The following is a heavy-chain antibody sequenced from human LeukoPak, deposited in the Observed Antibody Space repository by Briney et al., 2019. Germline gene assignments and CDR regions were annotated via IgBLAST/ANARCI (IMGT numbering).Heavy chain of an antibody. CDR1: GFTFSSYA. CDR2: ISGSGSST. CDR3: AKDRSLVVVPAAHFDY. D-gene: IGHD2-2*01. V-gene: IGHV3-23*01. Sequence: GGSLRLSCAASGFTFSSYAMSWVRQAPGKGLEWVSAISGSGSSTYYAGSVKGRFTISRDNSNNTLYLQMNSLRAEDTAVYYCAKDRSLVVVPAAHFDYWGQGTLSPSPQ. J-gene: IGHJ4*02.